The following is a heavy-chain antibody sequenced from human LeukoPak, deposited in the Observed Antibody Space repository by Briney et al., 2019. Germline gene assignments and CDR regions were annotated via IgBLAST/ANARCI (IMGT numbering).Heavy chain of an antibody. CDR2: IYSSGST. CDR1: GGSISSYY. Sequence: PSETLSLTCTVSGGSISSYYWSWIRQPAGKGLEWIGRIYSSGSTNYSPSLKSRATMSVDTSKNQFSLKLSSVTAADTAVYYCARVVVFGVVSSDYYYYYMDVWGKGTTVTVSS. CDR3: ARVVVFGVVSSDYYYYYMDV. J-gene: IGHJ6*03. D-gene: IGHD3-3*01. V-gene: IGHV4-4*07.